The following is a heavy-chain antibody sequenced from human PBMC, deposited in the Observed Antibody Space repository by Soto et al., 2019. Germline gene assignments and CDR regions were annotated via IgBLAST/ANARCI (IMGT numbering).Heavy chain of an antibody. Sequence: SETLSLTCTVSGGSISSYYWSWIRQPAGKGLEWIGRIYTSGSTNYNPSLKSRVTMSVDTSKNQFSLKLSSVTAADAAVYYCARGGAAAATVYYYYYGMDVWGQGTTVTVSS. V-gene: IGHV4-4*07. CDR2: IYTSGST. CDR3: ARGGAAAATVYYYYYGMDV. CDR1: GGSISSYY. J-gene: IGHJ6*02. D-gene: IGHD6-13*01.